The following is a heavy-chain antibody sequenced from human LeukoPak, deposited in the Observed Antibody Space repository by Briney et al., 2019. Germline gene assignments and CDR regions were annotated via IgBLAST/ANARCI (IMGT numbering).Heavy chain of an antibody. V-gene: IGHV4-39*01. CDR2: IYYSGST. Sequence: SETLSLTCTASGGSISSSSYYWGWIRQPPGKGLEWIGSIYYSGSTYYNPSLKSRVTISVDTSKNQFSLKLSSVTAADTAVYYCASLTTYCTNGVCSDYWGQGTLVTVSS. D-gene: IGHD2-8*01. J-gene: IGHJ4*02. CDR1: GGSISSSSYY. CDR3: ASLTTYCTNGVCSDY.